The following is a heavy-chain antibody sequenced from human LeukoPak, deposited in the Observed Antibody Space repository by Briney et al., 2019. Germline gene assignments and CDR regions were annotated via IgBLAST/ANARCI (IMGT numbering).Heavy chain of an antibody. Sequence: GSSLRLSCAASGFTFSSYAMSRVRHAPRKRLDWVSATSGSGGSTYYADSVKGRFTISRDNSKNTLYLQMNSLRAEDTAVYYCARRDVSGYYALDYWGRDSWSPSPQ. D-gene: IGHD3-22*01. CDR1: GFTFSSYA. V-gene: IGHV3-23*01. J-gene: IGHJ4*02. CDR2: TSGSGGST. CDR3: ARRDVSGYYALDY.